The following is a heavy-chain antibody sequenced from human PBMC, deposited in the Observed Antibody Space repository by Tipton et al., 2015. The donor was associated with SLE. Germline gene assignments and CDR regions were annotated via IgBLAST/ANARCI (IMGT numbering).Heavy chain of an antibody. V-gene: IGHV4-34*01. CDR3: ARAEGSWDAFDI. J-gene: IGHJ3*02. D-gene: IGHD2-15*01. CDR1: GGSFSDYY. Sequence: LRLSCAVYGGSFSDYYWSWIRQTPGEGLEWIGEINHTGGTNYNPSLESRVTMSVDTSKNQFSLKLSSVTAADTAMYYCARAEGSWDAFDIWGQGTMVTVSS. CDR2: INHTGGT.